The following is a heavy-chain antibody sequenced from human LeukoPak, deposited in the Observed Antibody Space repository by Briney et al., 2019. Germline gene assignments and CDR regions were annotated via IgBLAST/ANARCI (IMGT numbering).Heavy chain of an antibody. CDR2: ISGSGGST. V-gene: IGHV3-23*01. D-gene: IGHD3-10*01. Sequence: GGSLRLSCAASGFTFSSYGMSWVRQAPGKGLEWVSAISGSGGSTYYADSVKGRFTISRDNSKNTLYLQMNSLRAEDTAVYYCAKDQGFDHTMVPDYWGQGTLVTVSS. CDR3: AKDQGFDHTMVPDY. CDR1: GFTFSSYG. J-gene: IGHJ4*02.